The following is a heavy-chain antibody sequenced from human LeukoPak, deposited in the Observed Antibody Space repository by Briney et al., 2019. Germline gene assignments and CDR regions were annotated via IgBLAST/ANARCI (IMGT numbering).Heavy chain of an antibody. CDR2: IYYSGST. J-gene: IGHJ5*02. V-gene: IGHV4-59*01. D-gene: IGHD6-13*01. Sequence: SETLSLTCTVSGGSISSYYWSWIRQPPGKGLEWIGYIYYSGSTNYNPSLKSRVTISVDTSENQFSLKLSSVTAADTAVYYCARWGSSWLNWFDPWGQGTLVTVSS. CDR1: GGSISSYY. CDR3: ARWGSSWLNWFDP.